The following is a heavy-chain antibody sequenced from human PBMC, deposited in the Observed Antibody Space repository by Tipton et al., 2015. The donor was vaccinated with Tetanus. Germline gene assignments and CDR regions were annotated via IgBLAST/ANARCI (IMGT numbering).Heavy chain of an antibody. CDR2: IYPGDSDT. Sequence: QLVQSGGEVKKPGESLKISCKGSGYIFNNYWIGWVRQKPGKGLEWMGIIYPGDSDTRYSQSFQGQVTISVDKSINTAYLQWSSLKAWDTSMFYCARAHCTDGVCNFGFWGQGALVTVAS. CDR1: GYIFNNYW. J-gene: IGHJ4*02. V-gene: IGHV5-51*01. CDR3: ARAHCTDGVCNFGF. D-gene: IGHD2-8*01.